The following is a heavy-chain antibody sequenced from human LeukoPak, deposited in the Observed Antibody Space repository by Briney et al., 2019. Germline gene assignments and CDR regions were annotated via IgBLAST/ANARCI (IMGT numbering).Heavy chain of an antibody. CDR2: ISWNSGSI. CDR3: AKDTGSANWGRFDC. V-gene: IGHV3-9*01. D-gene: IGHD7-27*01. Sequence: PGGSLRLSCVASGFSFDDYAVYWVRQGPGKGLEWVSSISWNSGSIGYADSVKGRFTISRDNAKNSLYLQMSSLRAEDTALYYCAKDTGSANWGRFDCWGQGTLVTVSS. CDR1: GFSFDDYA. J-gene: IGHJ4*02.